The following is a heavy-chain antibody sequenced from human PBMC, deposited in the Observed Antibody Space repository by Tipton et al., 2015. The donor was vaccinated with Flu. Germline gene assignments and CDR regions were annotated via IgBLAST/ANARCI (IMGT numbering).Heavy chain of an antibody. J-gene: IGHJ3*02. V-gene: IGHV4-38-2*01. CDR2: ISHSGRT. D-gene: IGHD3-10*01. CDR1: DYSISSGYY. CDR3: ARCPGVRGDHDAFDI. Sequence: LRLSCAVSDYSISSGYYWGWIRQPPGKGLEWIGCISHSGRTYYNPSLKSRVTISVDTAKNQFSQRLSSVTAADTAVYYCARCPGVRGDHDAFDIWGQGTMVTVSS.